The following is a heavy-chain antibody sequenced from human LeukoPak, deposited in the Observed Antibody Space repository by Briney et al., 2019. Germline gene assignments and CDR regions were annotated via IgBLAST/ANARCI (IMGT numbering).Heavy chain of an antibody. D-gene: IGHD6-13*01. J-gene: IGHJ5*02. Sequence: GASVKVSCKASGYTFPSHGFSWVRQAPGQGLEWMGWISAYNGNTNYAQNLQGRVTMTTDTSTSTAYMELRSLRSDDTALYYCARVKVAAGANWFDPWGQGTLVTVSS. CDR1: GYTFPSHG. V-gene: IGHV1-18*01. CDR2: ISAYNGNT. CDR3: ARVKVAAGANWFDP.